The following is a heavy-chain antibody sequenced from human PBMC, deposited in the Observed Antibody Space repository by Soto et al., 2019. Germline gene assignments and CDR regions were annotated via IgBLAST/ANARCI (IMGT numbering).Heavy chain of an antibody. V-gene: IGHV3-30*03. CDR3: AAREPSSSWYGIYYYYYGMDV. J-gene: IGHJ6*02. D-gene: IGHD6-13*01. CDR2: ISYDGSNK. CDR1: GFTFSSYG. Sequence: QVQLVESGGGVVQPGRSLRLSCAASGFTFSSYGMHWVRQAPGKGLEWVAVISYDGSNKYYADSVKGRFTISRDNSKNTLYLQMNSLRAEDTAVYYCAAREPSSSWYGIYYYYYGMDVWGQGTTVTVSS.